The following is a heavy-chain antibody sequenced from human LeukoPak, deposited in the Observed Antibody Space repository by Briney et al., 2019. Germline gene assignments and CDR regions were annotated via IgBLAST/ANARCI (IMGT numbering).Heavy chain of an antibody. CDR1: GFTFSSYW. V-gene: IGHV3-7*01. CDR2: IKQDGSEK. J-gene: IGHJ4*02. D-gene: IGHD2-2*02. CDR3: ARRSQYKYCSSSSCYIGFYFDS. Sequence: PGGSLRLSCAASGFTFSSYWMSWVRQAPGKGVEGVANIKQDGSEKYYVDSVKGRFTISRDNAKNSLYLQMNSLRAEDTAVYYCARRSQYKYCSSSSCYIGFYFDSWGQGTLVTVSA.